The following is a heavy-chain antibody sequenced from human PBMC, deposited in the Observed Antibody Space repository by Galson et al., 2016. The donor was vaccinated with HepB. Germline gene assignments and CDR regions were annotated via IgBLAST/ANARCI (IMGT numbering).Heavy chain of an antibody. CDR3: ARGATGREAFDI. CDR1: GYTFTNYD. D-gene: IGHD1-1*01. Sequence: SVKVSCKASGYTFTNYDIHWVRQAPGQGLEWMGWMTPNSGNTVSAQRIKGRVSMTRNTSISTTYMDLSSLRSEDTAVYYCARGATGREAFDIWGHGTMVIVSP. J-gene: IGHJ3*02. CDR2: MTPNSGNT. V-gene: IGHV1-8*01.